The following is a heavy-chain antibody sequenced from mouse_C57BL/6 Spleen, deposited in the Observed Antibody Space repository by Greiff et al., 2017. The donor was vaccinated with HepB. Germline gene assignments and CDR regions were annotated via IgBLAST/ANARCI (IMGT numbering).Heavy chain of an antibody. CDR1: GYAFSSSW. Sequence: LQESGPELVKPGASVKISCKASGYAFSSSWMNWVKQRPGKGLEWIGRIYPGDGDTNYNGKFKGKATLTADKSSSTAYMQLSSLTSEDSAVYFCARYGYDEDWYFDVWGTGTTVTVSS. CDR2: IYPGDGDT. CDR3: ARYGYDEDWYFDV. J-gene: IGHJ1*03. V-gene: IGHV1-82*01. D-gene: IGHD2-2*01.